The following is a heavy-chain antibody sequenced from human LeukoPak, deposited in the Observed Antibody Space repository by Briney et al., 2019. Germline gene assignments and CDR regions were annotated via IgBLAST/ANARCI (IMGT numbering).Heavy chain of an antibody. V-gene: IGHV1-69*04. J-gene: IGHJ4*02. CDR1: GGTFSSYA. CDR2: IIPILGIA. Sequence: AASVKVSCKASGGTFSSYAISWVRQAPGQGLEWMGRIIPILGIANYAQKFQGRVTITADKSTSTAYMELSSLRSEDTAVYYCARDLSISSTSCPSHWGQGTLVTVSS. CDR3: ARDLSISSTSCPSH. D-gene: IGHD2-2*01.